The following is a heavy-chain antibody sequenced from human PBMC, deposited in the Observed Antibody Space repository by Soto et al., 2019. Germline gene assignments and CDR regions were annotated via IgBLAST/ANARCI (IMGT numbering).Heavy chain of an antibody. CDR2: IKQDGSEK. Sequence: GGSLRLSCAASGFTFSSYWMSWVRQAPGKGLEWVANIKQDGSEKYYVDSVKGRFTISRDNAKNSLYLQMNSLRAEDTAVYYCAREDKSSSWYPYYYYYGMDVWGQGTTVTVSS. J-gene: IGHJ6*02. D-gene: IGHD6-13*01. V-gene: IGHV3-7*01. CDR1: GFTFSSYW. CDR3: AREDKSSSWYPYYYYYGMDV.